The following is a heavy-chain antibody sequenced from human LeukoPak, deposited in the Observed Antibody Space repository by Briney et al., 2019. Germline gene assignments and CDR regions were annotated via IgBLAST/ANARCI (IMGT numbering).Heavy chain of an antibody. CDR1: GYTFTSYD. CDR2: MNPNSGNT. CDR3: ARGEGDTYYYDVNWFDP. V-gene: IGHV1-8*01. J-gene: IGHJ5*02. Sequence: ASVKVSCKASGYTFTSYDINWVRQATGQGLEWMGWMNPNSGNTGYAQKFLGRVTMTRNTSISTAYMELSSLRSEDTAVYYCARGEGDTYYYDVNWFDPWGQGTLVTVSS. D-gene: IGHD3-22*01.